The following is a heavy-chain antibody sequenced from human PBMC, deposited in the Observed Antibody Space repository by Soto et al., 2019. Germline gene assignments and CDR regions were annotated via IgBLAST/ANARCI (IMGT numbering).Heavy chain of an antibody. CDR1: GFTFSNAW. Sequence: PGGSLRLSCAASGFTFSNAWMSWVRQAPGKGLEWVGRIKSKTDSGTTDYAAPVKGRFTISRDDSKNTLYLQMNSLKTEDTAVYYCTTGLKQLWSIADGMDVWGQGTTVTVSS. V-gene: IGHV3-15*01. J-gene: IGHJ6*02. D-gene: IGHD5-18*01. CDR3: TTGLKQLWSIADGMDV. CDR2: IKSKTDSGTT.